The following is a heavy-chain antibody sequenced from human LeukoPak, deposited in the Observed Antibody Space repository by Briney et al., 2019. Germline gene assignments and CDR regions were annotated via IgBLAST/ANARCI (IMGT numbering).Heavy chain of an antibody. J-gene: IGHJ5*02. Sequence: PGGSLRLSCAASGFTFSSYWMSWVRQAPGKGLEWVANIKQDGSEKYYVDSVKGRFTISRDNAKNSLYLQMNSLRADDTAVYYCASITIFGVVPGGFDPWGQGTLVTVSS. CDR2: IKQDGSEK. V-gene: IGHV3-7*01. D-gene: IGHD3-3*01. CDR3: ASITIFGVVPGGFDP. CDR1: GFTFSSYW.